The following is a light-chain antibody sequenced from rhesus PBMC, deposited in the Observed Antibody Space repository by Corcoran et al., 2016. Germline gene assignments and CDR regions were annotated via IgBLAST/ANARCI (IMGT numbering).Light chain of an antibody. J-gene: IGKJ4*01. CDR3: QKYSSSPT. CDR2: GAS. CDR1: QSVSSY. Sequence: QVILTQSPATLSLSPGERATLSCRASQSVSSYLAWYQQKPGQAPRLLIYGASSRATGIPDRVSGSGSGTEFTLTISRLEPEDFAVYYCQKYSSSPTFGGGTKVEIK. V-gene: IGKV3-53*01.